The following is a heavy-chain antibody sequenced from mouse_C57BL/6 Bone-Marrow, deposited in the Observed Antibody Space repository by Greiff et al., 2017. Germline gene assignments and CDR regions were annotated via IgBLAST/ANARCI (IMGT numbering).Heavy chain of an antibody. CDR1: GYTFTSYW. D-gene: IGHD1-1*01. Sequence: VQLQESGAELVKPGASVKLSCKASGYTFTSYWMHWVKQRPGQGLEWIGMIHPNSGSTNYNEKFKSTATLTVDKSSSTAYMQLSSLTSEDSAVYYCARSSYYGSSYGFAYWGQGTLVTVSA. V-gene: IGHV1-64*01. CDR2: IHPNSGST. J-gene: IGHJ3*01. CDR3: ARSSYYGSSYGFAY.